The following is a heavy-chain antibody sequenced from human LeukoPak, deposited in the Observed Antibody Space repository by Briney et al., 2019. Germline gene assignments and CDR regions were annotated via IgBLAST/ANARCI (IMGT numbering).Heavy chain of an antibody. Sequence: GGSLRLSCAASGFTFSSYGMSWVRQAPGKGLEWVSAISGSGGSTYYADSVKGRFTISRDNSKNTLYLQMNSLRAEDTAVYYCAGSSGWYDYYYYYMDVWGKGTTVTVSS. CDR1: GFTFSSYG. V-gene: IGHV3-23*01. CDR2: ISGSGGST. CDR3: AGSSGWYDYYYYYMDV. J-gene: IGHJ6*03. D-gene: IGHD6-19*01.